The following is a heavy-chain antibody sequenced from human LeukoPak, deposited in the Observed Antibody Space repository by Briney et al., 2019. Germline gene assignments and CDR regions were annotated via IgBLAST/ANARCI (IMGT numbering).Heavy chain of an antibody. CDR1: GYSYTNYG. J-gene: IGHJ6*03. CDR3: ARDEPPPDYYYYMDV. Sequence: GASVKVSCKASGYSYTNYGLNWLRQAPGHGLEWMGWISGNNGHTYYAQNFQGRVLMTTDTSTTTAYMELRSLRSDDTAVYCCARDEPPPDYYYYMDVWGKGTTVTVSS. V-gene: IGHV1-18*01. CDR2: ISGNNGHT.